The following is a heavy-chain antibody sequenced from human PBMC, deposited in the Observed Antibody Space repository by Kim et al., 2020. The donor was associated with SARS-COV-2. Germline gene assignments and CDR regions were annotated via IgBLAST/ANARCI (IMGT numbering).Heavy chain of an antibody. D-gene: IGHD3-22*01. J-gene: IGHJ6*02. V-gene: IGHV3-23*01. CDR3: AKDRDYYDSSGYYYYYYYGMDV. Sequence: GGSRRLSCAASGFTLNSYALSWVRQAPGKGLEWVSAISGSGGSTYYADSVKGRFTISRDNSKNTLYLQMNSLRAEDTAVYYCAKDRDYYDSSGYYYYYYYGMDVWGQGTTVTVSS. CDR1: GFTLNSYA. CDR2: ISGSGGST.